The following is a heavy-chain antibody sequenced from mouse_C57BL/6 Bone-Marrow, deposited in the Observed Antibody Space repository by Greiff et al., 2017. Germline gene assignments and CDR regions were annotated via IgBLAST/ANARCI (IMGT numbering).Heavy chain of an antibody. Sequence: QVHVKQSGAELARPGASVKLSCKASGYTFTSYGISWVKQRTGQGLEWIGEIYPRSGNTYYNEKFKGKATLTADKSSSTAYMELRSLTSEDSAVYFCARRRRLLPWFAYWGQGTLVTVSA. CDR3: ARRRRLLPWFAY. CDR1: GYTFTSYG. CDR2: IYPRSGNT. J-gene: IGHJ3*01. V-gene: IGHV1-81*01. D-gene: IGHD2-3*01.